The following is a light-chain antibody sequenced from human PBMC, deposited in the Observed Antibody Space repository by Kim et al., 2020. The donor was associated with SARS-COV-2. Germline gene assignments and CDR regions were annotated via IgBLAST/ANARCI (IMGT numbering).Light chain of an antibody. J-gene: IGKJ2*04. CDR3: QHRYNWPPGS. V-gene: IGKV3-11*01. CDR2: DAS. Sequence: LSPGARATLSCRASQSVSDFLAWYQQKPGQAPRLLIYDASNRATGIPARFRGSGSGTDFTLTITSLEPEDFAVYFCQHRYNWPPGSFGQGTKLEI. CDR1: QSVSDF.